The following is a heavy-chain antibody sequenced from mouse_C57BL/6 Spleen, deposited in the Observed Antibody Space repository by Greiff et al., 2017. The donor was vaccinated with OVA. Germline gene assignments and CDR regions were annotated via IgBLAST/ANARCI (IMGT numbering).Heavy chain of an antibody. Sequence: VQLQQSGPELVKPGASVKISCKASGYSFTGYYMNWVKQSPEKSLEWIGEINPSTGGTTYNQKFKAKATLTVDKSSSTAYMQLKSLTSEDSAVYYCARSQLLRYSDYWGQGTTLTVSS. CDR2: INPSTGGT. V-gene: IGHV1-42*01. CDR3: ARSQLLRYSDY. J-gene: IGHJ2*01. CDR1: GYSFTGYY. D-gene: IGHD1-1*01.